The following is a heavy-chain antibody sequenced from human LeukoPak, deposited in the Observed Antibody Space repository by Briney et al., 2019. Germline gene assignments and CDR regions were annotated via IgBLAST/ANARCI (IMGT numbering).Heavy chain of an antibody. CDR1: GGTFSSYA. D-gene: IGHD2-15*01. CDR3: ARATLGYCSGGSCYGTFDY. V-gene: IGHV1-69*05. CDR2: IIPIFGTA. Sequence: ASVKVSCKASGGTFSSYAISWVRQAPGQGLEWMGMIIPIFGTANYAQKFQGRVTITTDESTSTAYMELSSLRSEDTAVYYCARATLGYCSGGSCYGTFDYWGQGTLDTVSS. J-gene: IGHJ4*02.